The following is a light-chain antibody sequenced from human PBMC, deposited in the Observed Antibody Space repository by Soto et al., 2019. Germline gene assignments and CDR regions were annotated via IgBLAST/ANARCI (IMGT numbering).Light chain of an antibody. CDR1: QRITNNF. V-gene: IGKV3-20*01. J-gene: IGKJ2*01. Sequence: EIVLTQSPVTLSLSPGERATLSCRASQRITNNFLAWFQQKAGLARMLLIYGSSTRASGVPDRFSGGGSATDSVLTISRLEPEDLAVYYCQQYGRSPFTFGQGTKLQIK. CDR2: GSS. CDR3: QQYGRSPFT.